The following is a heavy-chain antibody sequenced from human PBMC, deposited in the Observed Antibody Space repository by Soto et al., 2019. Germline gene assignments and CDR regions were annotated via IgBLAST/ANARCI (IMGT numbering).Heavy chain of an antibody. J-gene: IGHJ4*02. CDR2: INPSGGST. CDR3: AAIGYCSGGSCYPFDY. V-gene: IGHV1-46*01. CDR1: GYTFTSYY. Sequence: ASVKVSCKASGYTFTSYYMHWVRQAPGQGLEWMGIINPSGGSTSYAQKFQGRVTMTRDTSTSTVYMELSSLRSEDTAVYYCAAIGYCSGGSCYPFDYWGQGTLVTVSS. D-gene: IGHD2-15*01.